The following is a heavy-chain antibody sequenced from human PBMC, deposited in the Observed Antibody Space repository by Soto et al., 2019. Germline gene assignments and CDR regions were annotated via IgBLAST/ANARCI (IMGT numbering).Heavy chain of an antibody. CDR1: GFTFRAYA. D-gene: IGHD2-15*01. CDR2: IVGDASSI. V-gene: IGHV3-23*03. J-gene: IGHJ4*02. CDR3: AKDLRPDGRYDLDY. Sequence: GGSLRLSCAAYGFTFRAYAMNWVRQAPGKGLEWVAVIVGDASSIDYADSVKGRFTISRDNSKNIMYLQMTSLKVEDTATYFCAKDLRPDGRYDLDYWGQGTQVTVSS.